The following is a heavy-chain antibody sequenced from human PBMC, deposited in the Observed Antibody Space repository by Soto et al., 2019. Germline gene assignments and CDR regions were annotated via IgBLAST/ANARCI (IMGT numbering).Heavy chain of an antibody. Sequence: SGGSLRLSCATSGFTFSHYWMSWVRQAPGKGLEWVANINQDGSVKYLVDSVKGRFTISRDNTKNSVFLQMNGLRAEDTSVYYCARETTAADYWGQGVLVTVSS. V-gene: IGHV3-7*01. D-gene: IGHD6-13*01. J-gene: IGHJ4*02. CDR3: ARETTAADY. CDR1: GFTFSHYW. CDR2: INQDGSVK.